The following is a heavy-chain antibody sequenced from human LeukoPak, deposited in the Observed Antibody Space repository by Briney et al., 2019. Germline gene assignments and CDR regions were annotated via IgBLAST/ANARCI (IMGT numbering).Heavy chain of an antibody. CDR3: AFLGYDAFDI. J-gene: IGHJ3*02. D-gene: IGHD7-27*01. V-gene: IGHV1-2*02. CDR1: GYTFTSYG. CDR2: INPNSGGT. Sequence: ASVKVSCKASGYTFTSYGISWVRQAPGQGLEWMGWINPNSGGTNYAQKFQGRVTMTRDTSISTAYMELSRLRSDDTAVYYCAFLGYDAFDIWGQGTMVTVSS.